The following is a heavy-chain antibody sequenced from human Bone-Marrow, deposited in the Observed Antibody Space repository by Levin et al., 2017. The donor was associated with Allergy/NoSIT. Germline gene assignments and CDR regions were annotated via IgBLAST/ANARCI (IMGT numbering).Heavy chain of an antibody. J-gene: IGHJ6*03. CDR1: GGTFNTRA. Sequence: RASVKVSCKASGGTFNTRAISWVRQAPGQGLEWMGGTIPIYDTANFAQKFQGRATITADESTRTAFLELSSLRIDDTAVYYCATVSWEVPAAMSSRNYYFYMDVWGKGTTVTVSS. V-gene: IGHV1-69*13. D-gene: IGHD2-2*01. CDR3: ATVSWEVPAAMSSRNYYFYMDV. CDR2: TIPIYDTA.